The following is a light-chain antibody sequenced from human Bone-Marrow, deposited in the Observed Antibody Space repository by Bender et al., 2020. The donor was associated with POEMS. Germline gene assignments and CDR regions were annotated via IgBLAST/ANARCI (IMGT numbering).Light chain of an antibody. CDR3: YSYAGSYTYV. CDR2: DVD. V-gene: IGLV2-14*01. Sequence: QSALTQPASVSGSPGQSITISCTGTSSDVGGYNYVSWYQLHPGKAPKLMIYDVDNRPSGVSNRFSGSKSGNTASLTISGLQADDEADYYCYSYAGSYTYVFGSGTNVPVL. J-gene: IGLJ1*01. CDR1: SSDVGGYNY.